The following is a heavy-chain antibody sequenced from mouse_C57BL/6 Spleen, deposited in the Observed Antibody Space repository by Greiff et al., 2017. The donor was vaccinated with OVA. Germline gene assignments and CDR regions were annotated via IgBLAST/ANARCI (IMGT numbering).Heavy chain of an antibody. V-gene: IGHV2-2*01. Sequence: QVQLKQSGPGLVQPSQSLSITCTVSGFSLTSYGVHWVRQSPGKGLEWLGVVWSGGSTDYNAAFISRLSISKDNSNSHVFFKMNSLQADDTAIYYWARTTGSYYFDYWGQGTTLTVSS. CDR3: ARTTGSYYFDY. J-gene: IGHJ2*01. CDR1: GFSLTSYG. CDR2: VWSGGST. D-gene: IGHD4-1*01.